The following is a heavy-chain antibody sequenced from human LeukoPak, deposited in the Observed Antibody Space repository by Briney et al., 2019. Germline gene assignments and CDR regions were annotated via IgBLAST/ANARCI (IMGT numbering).Heavy chain of an antibody. V-gene: IGHV4-61*01. CDR1: GGSISSSSYY. CDR2: IYYSGST. D-gene: IGHD1-26*01. Sequence: SETLPLTCTVSGGSISSSSYYWGWIRQPPGKGLEWIGYIYYSGSTNYNPSLKSRVTISVDTSKNQFSLKLSSVTAADTAVYYCAREKMGAATDYWGQGTLVTVSS. J-gene: IGHJ4*02. CDR3: AREKMGAATDY.